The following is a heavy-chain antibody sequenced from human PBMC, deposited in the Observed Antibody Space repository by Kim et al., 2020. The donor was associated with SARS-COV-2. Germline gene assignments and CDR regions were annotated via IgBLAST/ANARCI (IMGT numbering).Heavy chain of an antibody. Sequence: ADSVVGRFTISGDNSKNTVYLQMNSLRGEETAMYFCARASSYSSSWYGIDFWGQGTLVTVSS. J-gene: IGHJ4*02. V-gene: IGHV3-30*01. D-gene: IGHD6-13*01. CDR3: ARASSYSSSWYGIDF.